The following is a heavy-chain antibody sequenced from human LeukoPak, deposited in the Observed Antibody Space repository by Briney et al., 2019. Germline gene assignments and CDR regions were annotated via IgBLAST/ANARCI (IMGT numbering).Heavy chain of an antibody. J-gene: IGHJ4*02. CDR2: IYYSGST. Sequence: SETLSLTCTVSSGSISNYYWSWIRQPPGKGLEWIGYIYYSGSTNYNPSLKSRVTISVDRSKNQFSLKLSSVTAADTAVYYCARLSITVPAAISDYWGQGTLVTVSS. V-gene: IGHV4-59*12. CDR3: ARLSITVPAAISDY. CDR1: SGSISNYY. D-gene: IGHD2-2*02.